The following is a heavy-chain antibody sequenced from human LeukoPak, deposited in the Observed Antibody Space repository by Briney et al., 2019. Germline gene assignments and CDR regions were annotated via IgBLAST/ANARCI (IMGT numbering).Heavy chain of an antibody. D-gene: IGHD6-6*01. CDR2: ISSSSSYI. Sequence: GGSLRLSCAASGFTFSSYSMNWVRQAPGKGLEWVSSISSSSSYIYYADSVKGRFTISRDNAKNSLYLQMNSLRAEDTAVYYCARGATYSSSLFDYWGQGTLVTVSS. V-gene: IGHV3-21*01. CDR1: GFTFSSYS. CDR3: ARGATYSSSLFDY. J-gene: IGHJ4*02.